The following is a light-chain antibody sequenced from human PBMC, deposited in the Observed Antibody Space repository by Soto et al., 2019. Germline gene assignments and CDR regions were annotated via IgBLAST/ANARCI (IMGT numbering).Light chain of an antibody. J-gene: IGLJ1*01. CDR1: SSNIGAGYD. CDR2: GNS. V-gene: IGLV1-40*01. Sequence: QSVLTQPPSVSGAPGQRVTISCTGSSSNIGAGYDVHWYQQLPGTPPKLLISGNSNRPSGVPDRFSGSKSGTSASLAITGLQAEDEADYYCQSYDSSLSGSYVFGTGTKVTVL. CDR3: QSYDSSLSGSYV.